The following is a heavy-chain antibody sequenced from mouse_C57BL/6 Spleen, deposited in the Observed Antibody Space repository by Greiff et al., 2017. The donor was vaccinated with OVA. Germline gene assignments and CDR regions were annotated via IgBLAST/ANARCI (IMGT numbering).Heavy chain of an antibody. CDR1: GFTFSSYA. Sequence: EVQLQESGGGLVKPGGSLKLSCAASGFTFSSYAMSWVRQTPEKRLEWVATISDGGSYTYYPDNVKGRFTISRDNAKNNLYLQMSHLKSEDTAMYYCARDNYYGSRTYFDYWGQGTTLTVSS. V-gene: IGHV5-4*01. J-gene: IGHJ2*01. CDR3: ARDNYYGSRTYFDY. D-gene: IGHD1-1*01. CDR2: ISDGGSYT.